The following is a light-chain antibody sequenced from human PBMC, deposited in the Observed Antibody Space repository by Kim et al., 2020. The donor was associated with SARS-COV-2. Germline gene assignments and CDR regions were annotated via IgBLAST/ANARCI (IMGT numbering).Light chain of an antibody. CDR2: DVS. J-gene: IGLJ2*01. CDR3: SSYISGTTLVI. Sequence: QSALTQPASVSGSPGQSITISCTGTSSDIGGNKYVSWYHRHPGKAPELMIYDVSNRPSGVSNRFSGSKSGNTASLTISGLQAEDEADYYCSSYISGTTLVIFGGGTQLTVL. V-gene: IGLV2-14*03. CDR1: SSDIGGNKY.